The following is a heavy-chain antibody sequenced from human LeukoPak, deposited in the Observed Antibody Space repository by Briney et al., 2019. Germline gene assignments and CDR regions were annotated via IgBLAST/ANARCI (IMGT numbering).Heavy chain of an antibody. J-gene: IGHJ4*02. CDR3: ARLDPRWDSSGYPTDY. CDR1: GGSISSSSYY. CDR2: SYYSGST. V-gene: IGHV4-39*01. D-gene: IGHD3-22*01. Sequence: SETLTLTCTVSGGSISSSSYYWGWNRQPPGKGLEWIGSSYYSGSTYYNPYLKCRVTISVDTSKNQFSLKLSSVTAADTAVYYCARLDPRWDSSGYPTDYWGQGTLVTVSS.